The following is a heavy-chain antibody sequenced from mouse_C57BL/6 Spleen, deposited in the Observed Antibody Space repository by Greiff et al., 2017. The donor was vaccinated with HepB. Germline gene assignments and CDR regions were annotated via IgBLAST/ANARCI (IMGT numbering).Heavy chain of an antibody. CDR1: GYTFTSYW. D-gene: IGHD4-1*01. CDR2: INPSSGYT. V-gene: IGHV1-7*01. J-gene: IGHJ1*03. Sequence: VQLKESGAELAKPGASVKLSCKASGYTFTSYWMHWVKQRPGQGLEWIGYINPSSGYTKYNQKFKDKATLTADKSSSTAYMQLSSLTYEDSAVYYCARNWDGSYWYFDVWGTGTTVTVSS. CDR3: ARNWDGSYWYFDV.